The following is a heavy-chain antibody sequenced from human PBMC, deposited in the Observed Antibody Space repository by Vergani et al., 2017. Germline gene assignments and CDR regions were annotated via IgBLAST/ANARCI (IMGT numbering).Heavy chain of an antibody. CDR3: VTGRGIY. V-gene: IGHV1-8*01. CDR1: GYTFTSYD. Sequence: QVQLAQSGAEVKKPGASVKVSCKAAGYTFTSYDINWVRQATGQGLEWMGWMNPNSGNTGYAQKFQGRVTMTRKTSISTAYRELSSLRSDDTAVYYCVTGRGIYWGQGTLVTVSS. D-gene: IGHD6-13*01. CDR2: MNPNSGNT. J-gene: IGHJ4*02.